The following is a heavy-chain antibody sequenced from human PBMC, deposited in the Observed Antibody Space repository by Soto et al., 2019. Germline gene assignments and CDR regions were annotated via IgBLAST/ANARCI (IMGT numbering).Heavy chain of an antibody. CDR2: ISAYNGNT. Sequence: ASVKVSCKASGYTFTSYGISWVRQAPGQGLEWMGWISAYNGNTNYAQKLQGRVTMTTDTSTSTAYMELRSLRSDDTAVYYCAGRLFRTIFGGGSPEDYYYRDVWGKGTPFTVS. CDR1: GYTFTSYG. J-gene: IGHJ6*03. D-gene: IGHD3-3*01. V-gene: IGHV1-18*01. CDR3: AGRLFRTIFGGGSPEDYYYRDV.